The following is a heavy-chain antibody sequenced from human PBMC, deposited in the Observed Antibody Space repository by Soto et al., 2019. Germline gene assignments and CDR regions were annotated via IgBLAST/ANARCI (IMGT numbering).Heavy chain of an antibody. Sequence: QVQLGQSGAELKKPGASVKISCKSSGYIFTNFYLHWVRQAPGQGLEWMGVIFPNGDRTSYAQSFQGRVTMTRERFTSTDQMELSSLTCEDTAVYFCAGEAPSTGAFDIWGQGTMVTVSS. J-gene: IGHJ3*02. V-gene: IGHV1-46*01. D-gene: IGHD2-8*02. CDR1: GYIFTNFY. CDR2: IFPNGDRT. CDR3: AGEAPSTGAFDI.